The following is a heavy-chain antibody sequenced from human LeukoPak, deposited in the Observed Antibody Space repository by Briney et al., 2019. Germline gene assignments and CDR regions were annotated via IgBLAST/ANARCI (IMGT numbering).Heavy chain of an antibody. J-gene: IGHJ6*02. CDR3: ARTPLRFDILTGYHNQAYGMDV. CDR2: IYTSGGT. D-gene: IGHD3-9*01. V-gene: IGHV4-61*02. Sequence: SQTLSLTCTVSGGSISSGSYYWSWIRQPAGRGLEWIGRIYTSGGTNYNPSLKSRVTISIDTSKNQFSLKLSSVTAADTAVYYCARTPLRFDILTGYHNQAYGMDVWGQGTTVTVSS. CDR1: GGSISSGSYY.